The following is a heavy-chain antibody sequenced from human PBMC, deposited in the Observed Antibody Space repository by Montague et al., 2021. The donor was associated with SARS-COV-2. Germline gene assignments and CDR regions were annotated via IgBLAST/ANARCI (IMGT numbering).Heavy chain of an antibody. D-gene: IGHD1-20*01. V-gene: IGHV4-39*01. CDR1: GGSISSSSYY. J-gene: IGHJ6*02. Sequence: SETLSLTCTVSGGSISSSSYYWGWIRQPPGKGLEWIGSIYYSGSTYYNPSFKSRVTISVDTSENQFSLKLSSVTAADTAVYYCARRVTGTTVHYYYYGMDVWGQGTTVTVSS. CDR3: ARRVTGTTVHYYYYGMDV. CDR2: IYYSGST.